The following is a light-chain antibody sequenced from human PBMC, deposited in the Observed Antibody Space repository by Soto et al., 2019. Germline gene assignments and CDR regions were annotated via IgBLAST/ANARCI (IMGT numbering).Light chain of an antibody. Sequence: QSALAQPASLSGSPGQSITISCTGTTSDVGRYDYVSWFQQHPGKAPKLIIYDVSHWPSGVSDRFSGSKSGNTASLTISGLQAEDEADYYCSSFTTSTTFVFGTGTKVTVL. CDR2: DVS. CDR3: SSFTTSTTFV. CDR1: TSDVGRYDY. V-gene: IGLV2-14*03. J-gene: IGLJ1*01.